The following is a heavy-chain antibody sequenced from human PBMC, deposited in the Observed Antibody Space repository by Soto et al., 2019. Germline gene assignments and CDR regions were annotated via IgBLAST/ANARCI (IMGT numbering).Heavy chain of an antibody. V-gene: IGHV3-23*01. CDR3: AKRRGAGGHFDY. CDR2: VSIGGST. D-gene: IGHD2-15*01. CDR1: GFTVSSYA. J-gene: IGHJ4*02. Sequence: DVPLLESGGGLVQPAGSLRLSCAASGFTVSSYAMGWVRQGPGKGLVWVAVVSIGGSTHYADSVRGRFTISRDNSKNRLSLQLHSLTAEDTAVYFCAKRRGAGGHFDYWGQGALVTGSS.